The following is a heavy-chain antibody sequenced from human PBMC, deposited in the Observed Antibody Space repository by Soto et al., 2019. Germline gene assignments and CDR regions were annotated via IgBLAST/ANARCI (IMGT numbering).Heavy chain of an antibody. D-gene: IGHD2-15*01. J-gene: IGHJ2*01. CDR2: IYYSGST. Sequence: QVQLQESGPGLVKPSETLSLTCTVSGGSISSYYWSWIRQPPGKGLEWIGYIYYSGSTNYNPSLKSRVTISVDTSKSQFSLKLSSVTAADTAVYYCARDSPYCSGGSCYPYWYFDLWGRGTLVTVSS. V-gene: IGHV4-59*01. CDR1: GGSISSYY. CDR3: ARDSPYCSGGSCYPYWYFDL.